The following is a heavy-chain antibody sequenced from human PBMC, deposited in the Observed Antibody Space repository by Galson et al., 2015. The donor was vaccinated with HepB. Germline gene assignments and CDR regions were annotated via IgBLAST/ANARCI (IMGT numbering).Heavy chain of an antibody. CDR3: ARVEYCSSTSCDEEGNWFDP. V-gene: IGHV1-69*13. Sequence: SVKVSCKASGSTFSSSAISWVRQAPGQGLEWMGGIIPIFGIVNYAQKFQGRVTITADESTSTAYMELSSLGSEDTAVYYCARVEYCSSTSCDEEGNWFDPWGQGTLVTVSS. CDR1: GSTFSSSA. CDR2: IIPIFGIV. J-gene: IGHJ5*02. D-gene: IGHD2-2*01.